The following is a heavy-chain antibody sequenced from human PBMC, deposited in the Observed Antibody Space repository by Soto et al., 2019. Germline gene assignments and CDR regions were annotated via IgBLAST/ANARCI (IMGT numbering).Heavy chain of an antibody. CDR3: ARDIISRGYYYGMDV. CDR2: VSGYSGHS. J-gene: IGHJ6*02. Sequence: QVHLVQSGAEVKKPGSSVKVSCKASNETLTTYCISWVRQAPGQGLEWMGWVSGYSGHSSSAQEFQGRVIMTTDTSTNTAYMEMRRLTSDDSAVYFCARDIISRGYYYGMDVWCQGTMVTVSS. D-gene: IGHD3-3*02. CDR1: NETLTTYC. V-gene: IGHV1-18*01.